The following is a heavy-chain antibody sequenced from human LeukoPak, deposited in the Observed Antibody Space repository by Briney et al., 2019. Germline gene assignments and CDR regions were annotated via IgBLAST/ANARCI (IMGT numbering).Heavy chain of an antibody. CDR1: GFTFGNYG. D-gene: IGHD4-17*01. V-gene: IGHV3-30*18. CDR2: ISYDGSSE. Sequence: GGSLRLSCAVSGFTFGNYGMHWVRQAPGKGLEWVALISYDGSSEYYAGSVKGRFTISRDNSKITVYLQMNSLKAEDTAVYYCAKGLYNYGDYGAEGLDVGGQGTTVTVS. CDR3: AKGLYNYGDYGAEGLDV. J-gene: IGHJ6*02.